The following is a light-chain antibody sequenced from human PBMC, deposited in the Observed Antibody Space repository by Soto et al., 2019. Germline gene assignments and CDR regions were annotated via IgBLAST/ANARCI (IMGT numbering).Light chain of an antibody. V-gene: IGKV1-39*01. Sequence: DIQMTQSPSSLSASVGDRVTITCRASQTIGSYLNWYQHQPGRAPKLLIYAAYSLQSGVHSRFSGSGSGTAFTLTIRSLQPEDFATYYCKQSYSTPQTFGQGTKVDIK. CDR2: AAY. J-gene: IGKJ1*01. CDR1: QTIGSY. CDR3: KQSYSTPQT.